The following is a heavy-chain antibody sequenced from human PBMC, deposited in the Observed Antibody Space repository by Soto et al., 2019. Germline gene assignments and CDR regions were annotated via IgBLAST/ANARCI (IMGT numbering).Heavy chain of an antibody. CDR2: IYYSGST. CDR3: ARMRGTMFRGVIRSKWFDP. J-gene: IGHJ5*02. Sequence: QVQLQESSPGLVKPSQTLSLTCTVSGGSISSGGYYWSWIRQHPGKGLEWIGYIYYSGSTYYNPSLKSRVTISVHTYKNQFSLKLSSVTAGDTAVYYCARMRGTMFRGVIRSKWFDPWGQGTLVTVSS. V-gene: IGHV4-31*03. D-gene: IGHD3-10*01. CDR1: GGSISSGGYY.